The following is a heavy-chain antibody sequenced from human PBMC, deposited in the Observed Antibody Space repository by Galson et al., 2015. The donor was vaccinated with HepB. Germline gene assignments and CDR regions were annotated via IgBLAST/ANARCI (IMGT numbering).Heavy chain of an antibody. CDR2: ISWNSGSI. V-gene: IGHV3-9*01. J-gene: IGHJ4*02. D-gene: IGHD2-15*01. CDR1: GFTFDDYA. CDR3: AKGYGVVVAATRIDY. Sequence: SLRLSCAASGFTFDDYAMHWVRQAPGKGLEWVSGISWNSGSIGYADSVKGRFTISRDNAKNSLYLQMNSLRPEDTALYYCAKGYGVVVAATRIDYWGQGTLVTVSS.